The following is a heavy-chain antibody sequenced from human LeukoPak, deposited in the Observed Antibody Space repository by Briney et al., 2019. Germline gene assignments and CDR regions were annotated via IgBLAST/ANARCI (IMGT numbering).Heavy chain of an antibody. CDR3: ARGDSGSYYVYFDY. Sequence: PSETLSLTCTVSGGSISSYYWSWIRQPAGKGLEWIGRIYTSGSTNYNPSLKSRLTMSVDTSKNQFSLKLSSVTAADTAVYYCARGDSGSYYVYFDYWGQGTLVTVSS. J-gene: IGHJ4*02. CDR2: IYTSGST. CDR1: GGSISSYY. V-gene: IGHV4-4*07. D-gene: IGHD1-26*01.